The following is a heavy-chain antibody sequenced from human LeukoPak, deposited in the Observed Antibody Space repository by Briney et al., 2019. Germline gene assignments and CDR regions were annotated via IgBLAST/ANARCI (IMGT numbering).Heavy chain of an antibody. CDR3: GNGIRPNDY. V-gene: IGHV3-23*01. D-gene: IGHD1-14*01. J-gene: IGHJ4*02. Sequence: PGRSLRLSCAASELAFIIHAMSSVRHAPREGLEWVLAISISGSKTYYADSVKGRFPIPRDHPKTTPHLHMTSLTPQDTPVNNCGNGIRPNDYWGQGTQVTVSS. CDR2: ISISGSKT. CDR1: ELAFIIHA.